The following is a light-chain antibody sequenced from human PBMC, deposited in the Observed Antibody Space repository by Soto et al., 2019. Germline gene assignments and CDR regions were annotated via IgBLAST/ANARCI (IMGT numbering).Light chain of an antibody. V-gene: IGKV3-15*01. CDR3: QQYNSWPQT. Sequence: ETVLTQSPATLSVSPGERVTLSHRASETVSTNLAWYQQRPGQAPRLLIYDVSTGATGIPARFSGRRSGTEFTLTISSLQSEDFGVYYCQQYNSWPQTFGQGTKVDIK. CDR2: DVS. J-gene: IGKJ1*01. CDR1: ETVSTN.